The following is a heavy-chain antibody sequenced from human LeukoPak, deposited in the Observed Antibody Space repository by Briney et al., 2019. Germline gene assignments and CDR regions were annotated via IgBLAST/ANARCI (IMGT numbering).Heavy chain of an antibody. Sequence: SETLSLTCAVYGGSFSGYYWSRIRQPPGEGLEWIGEINHSGSTNYNPSHKSPVTISVDTSKKQFSLKLSSVTAADTAVYYCARTLLLRNFDWLLGSHFDYWGQGTLVTVSS. D-gene: IGHD3-9*01. CDR3: ARTLLLRNFDWLLGSHFDY. J-gene: IGHJ4*02. CDR1: GGSFSGYY. V-gene: IGHV4-34*01. CDR2: INHSGST.